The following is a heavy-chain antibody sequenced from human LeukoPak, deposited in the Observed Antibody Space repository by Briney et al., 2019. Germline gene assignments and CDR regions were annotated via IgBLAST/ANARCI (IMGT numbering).Heavy chain of an antibody. Sequence: PGGSLRLSCAASGFTFSSYSMNWVRQAPGKGLEWVSSISSSSSYIYYADSVKGRFTISRDNAKNSLYLQMNSLRAEDTAVYYCARVKGWNDGSPDGFDIWGQGTMVTVSS. V-gene: IGHV3-21*01. CDR1: GFTFSSYS. CDR2: ISSSSSYI. D-gene: IGHD1-1*01. CDR3: ARVKGWNDGSPDGFDI. J-gene: IGHJ3*02.